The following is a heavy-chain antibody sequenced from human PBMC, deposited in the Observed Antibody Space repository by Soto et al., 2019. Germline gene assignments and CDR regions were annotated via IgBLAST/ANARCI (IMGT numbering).Heavy chain of an antibody. CDR2: IYYSGST. J-gene: IGHJ5*02. Sequence: QVQLQESGPGLVKPSETLSLTCTVSGGSVSSDSYYWNWIRQPPGKGLEWIGCIYYSGSTNYNPSRRRRITISVHTSKNPFSLILSSVTAADTALYYCARSGSGSYYNGWFDPWGQGTLVTVSS. CDR3: ARSGSGSYYNGWFDP. D-gene: IGHD3-10*01. V-gene: IGHV4-61*01. CDR1: GGSVSSDSYY.